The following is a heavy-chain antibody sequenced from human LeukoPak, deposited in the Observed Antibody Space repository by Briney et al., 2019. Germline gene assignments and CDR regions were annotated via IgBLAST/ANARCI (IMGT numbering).Heavy chain of an antibody. CDR1: GFTLSNYD. Sequence: GGSLRLSCAASGFTLSNYDMNWVRQAPGKGLEWVSSISTSSRYIYYKDSVRGRFTISRDDAKNSLYLEMNSLRAEDTAVYYCARVDCSSSTCYLRRSWFDPWGQGTLVTVSS. J-gene: IGHJ5*02. D-gene: IGHD2-2*01. CDR2: ISTSSRYI. V-gene: IGHV3-21*01. CDR3: ARVDCSSSTCYLRRSWFDP.